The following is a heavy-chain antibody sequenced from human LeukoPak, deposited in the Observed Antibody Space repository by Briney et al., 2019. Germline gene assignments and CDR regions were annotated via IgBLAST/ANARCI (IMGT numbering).Heavy chain of an antibody. CDR1: GYTFTGYY. J-gene: IGHJ5*02. D-gene: IGHD2-15*01. V-gene: IGHV1-24*01. Sequence: GASVKVSCKASGYTFTGYYMHWVRQAPGKGLEWMGGFDPEDGETIYAQKFQGRVTMTEDTSTDTAYMELSSLRSEDTAVYYCATLAPDCSGGSCYSARFDPWGQGTLVTVSS. CDR2: FDPEDGET. CDR3: ATLAPDCSGGSCYSARFDP.